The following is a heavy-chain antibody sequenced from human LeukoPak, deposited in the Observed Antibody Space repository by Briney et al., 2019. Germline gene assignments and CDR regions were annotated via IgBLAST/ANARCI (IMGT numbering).Heavy chain of an antibody. CDR3: ACRIVVVPAANVYFDY. CDR1: GGSISSGDYY. J-gene: IGHJ4*02. CDR2: IYYSGST. Sequence: SETLSLTCTVSGGSISSGDYYWSWIRQPPGKGLEWIGYIYYSGSTYYNPSLKSRVTISVDTSKNQFSLKLSSVTAADTAVYYCACRIVVVPAANVYFDYWGQGTLVTVSS. V-gene: IGHV4-30-4*08. D-gene: IGHD2-2*01.